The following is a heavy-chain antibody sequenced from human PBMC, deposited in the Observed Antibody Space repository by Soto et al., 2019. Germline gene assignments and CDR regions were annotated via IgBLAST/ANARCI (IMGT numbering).Heavy chain of an antibody. Sequence: ASVKVSCKASGYTFTNSGINWVREGPGQGLEWMGWISTDNGNTNYAQHLQGRVSMTTDKSTSTAYMELRSLRSEDTAVYYCAVKPKNTVRYLFDPWGQGTLVTVSS. J-gene: IGHJ5*02. CDR1: GYTFTNSG. CDR2: ISTDNGNT. CDR3: AVKPKNTVRYLFDP. V-gene: IGHV1-18*01. D-gene: IGHD4-4*01.